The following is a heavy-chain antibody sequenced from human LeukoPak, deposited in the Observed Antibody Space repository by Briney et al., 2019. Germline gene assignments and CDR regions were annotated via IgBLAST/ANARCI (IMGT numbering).Heavy chain of an antibody. J-gene: IGHJ5*02. CDR3: ARAKLPEWFDP. CDR1: GDSFSNYV. D-gene: IGHD1-14*01. CDR2: ISAYNGNT. Sequence: ASVKVSCKAFGDSFSNYVITWVRQAPGQGLEWMGWISAYNGNTNYAQKLQGRVTMTTDTSTSTAYMELRSLRSDDTAVYYCARAKLPEWFDPWGQGTLVTVSS. V-gene: IGHV1-18*01.